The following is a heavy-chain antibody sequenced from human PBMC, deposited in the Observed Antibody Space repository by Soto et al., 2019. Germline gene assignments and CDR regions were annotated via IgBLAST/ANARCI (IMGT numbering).Heavy chain of an antibody. CDR3: ARDYLSSKLSLSYFDF. CDR2: INPSGGSA. Sequence: ASVKVSCKASRYSFISHYIHWVRQAPGQGLEWMGFINPSGGSATLAQKFQGRVTMTRDTSTTTVYMELSSLRSEDAAVYYCARDYLSSKLSLSYFDFWGQGTLVTVS. D-gene: IGHD2-2*01. CDR1: RYSFISHY. V-gene: IGHV1-46*01. J-gene: IGHJ4*02.